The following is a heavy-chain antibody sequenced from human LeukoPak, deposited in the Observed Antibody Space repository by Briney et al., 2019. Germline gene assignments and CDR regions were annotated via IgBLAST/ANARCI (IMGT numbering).Heavy chain of an antibody. Sequence: SETLSLTCAVYGGSFSGYYWSWIRQPPGKGLEWIGEINHSGSTNYNPSLKSRVTISVDTSKNQFSLKLGSVTAADTAVYYCARFLWFGRENAFDIWGQGTMVTVSS. CDR3: ARFLWFGRENAFDI. J-gene: IGHJ3*02. V-gene: IGHV4-34*01. D-gene: IGHD3-10*01. CDR1: GGSFSGYY. CDR2: INHSGST.